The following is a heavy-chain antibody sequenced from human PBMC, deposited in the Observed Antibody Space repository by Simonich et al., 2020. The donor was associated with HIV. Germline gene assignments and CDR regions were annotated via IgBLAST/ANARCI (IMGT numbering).Heavy chain of an antibody. J-gene: IGHJ4*02. CDR1: GYTFTAYY. CDR2: INTNTGAT. D-gene: IGHD7-27*01. CDR3: ARGPSTGDFDY. V-gene: IGHV1-2*02. Sequence: QVQLVQSGAEVKKPGASVKVSCKASGYTFTAYYIHWMRQAPGQGLEWMGWINTNTGATNYAQKFQDRVTMTRDTSISTTYMDLSRLRSDDTAVYYCARGPSTGDFDYWGQGTLVTISS.